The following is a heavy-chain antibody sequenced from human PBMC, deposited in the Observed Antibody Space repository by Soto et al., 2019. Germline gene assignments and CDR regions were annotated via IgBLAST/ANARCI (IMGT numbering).Heavy chain of an antibody. CDR2: IYPGDSDT. Sequence: GESLKISCKGSGYSFTSYWIGWVRQMPGKGLEWMGIIYPGDSDTRYSPSFQGQVTISADKSISTAYLQWSSLKASDTAMYYCATGGVWFGELLWSTDYYYYYGMDVWGQGTTVTVSS. D-gene: IGHD3-10*01. CDR1: GYSFTSYW. CDR3: ATGGVWFGELLWSTDYYYYYGMDV. J-gene: IGHJ6*02. V-gene: IGHV5-51*01.